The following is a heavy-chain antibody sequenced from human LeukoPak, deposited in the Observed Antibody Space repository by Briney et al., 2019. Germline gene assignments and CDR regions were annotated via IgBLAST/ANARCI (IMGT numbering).Heavy chain of an antibody. V-gene: IGHV4-4*07. Sequence: SETLSLTCTVSGGSISSYYWSWIRQPAGKGLEWIGRIYTSGSTNYNPSLKSRVTISVDRSKNQFSLKLSSVTAADTAVYYCASQLWSGYYYYYMDVWGKGTTVTVSS. J-gene: IGHJ6*03. D-gene: IGHD3-3*01. CDR1: GGSISSYY. CDR3: ASQLWSGYYYYYMDV. CDR2: IYTSGST.